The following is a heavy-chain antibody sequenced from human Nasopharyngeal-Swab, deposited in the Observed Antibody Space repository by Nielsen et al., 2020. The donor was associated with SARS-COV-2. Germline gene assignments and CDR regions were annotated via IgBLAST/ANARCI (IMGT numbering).Heavy chain of an antibody. Sequence: GESLKISCAASGFTFSSYAMSWVRQAPGKGLEWVSAISGSGGSTYYADSVKGRFTISRDNSKNTLYLQMNSLRAEDTAVYYCARGRYNPYWGQGTLVTVSS. J-gene: IGHJ4*02. V-gene: IGHV3-23*01. CDR2: ISGSGGST. CDR3: ARGRYNPY. CDR1: GFTFSSYA. D-gene: IGHD3-9*01.